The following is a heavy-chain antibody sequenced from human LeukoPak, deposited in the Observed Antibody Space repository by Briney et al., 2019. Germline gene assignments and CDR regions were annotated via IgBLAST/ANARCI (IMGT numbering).Heavy chain of an antibody. J-gene: IGHJ4*02. CDR1: GFTFSSYS. CDR2: ISSSSTYI. D-gene: IGHD3-22*01. CDR3: ASPLPSGY. V-gene: IGHV3-21*01. Sequence: GGSLRLSCAASGFTFSSYSMNWVRQAPGKGLEWVSSISSSSTYIYYADSVKGRFTISRDNAKNSLYLRMNSLRAEDTAVYYCASPLPSGYWGQGTPVIVSS.